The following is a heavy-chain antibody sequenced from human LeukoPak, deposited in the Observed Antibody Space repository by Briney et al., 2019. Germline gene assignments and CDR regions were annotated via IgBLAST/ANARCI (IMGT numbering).Heavy chain of an antibody. J-gene: IGHJ5*02. D-gene: IGHD6-19*01. Sequence: ASVKVSCKTSGFNFITYTMHWVRQAPGQRLEWMGWINAANGNTQYSQKFQGRVTITRDTSASTAYMELSSLRSEDTAMHYCARGAPIRVAVAATFDPWGQGTLVTVPS. CDR2: INAANGNT. V-gene: IGHV1-3*01. CDR1: GFNFITYT. CDR3: ARGAPIRVAVAATFDP.